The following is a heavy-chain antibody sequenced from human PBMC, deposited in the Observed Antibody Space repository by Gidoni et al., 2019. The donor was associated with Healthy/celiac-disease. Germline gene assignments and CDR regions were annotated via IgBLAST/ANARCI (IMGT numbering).Heavy chain of an antibody. J-gene: IGHJ6*02. CDR2: IRSKAYGGTT. Sequence: EVQLVESGGGLVQPGRSLRLSWTASGFTFGAYAMSWVRQAQGKGLEWVGFIRSKAYGGTTEYAASVKGRFTISRDDSKSIAYLQMNSLKTEDTAVYYCTRDPSLPAAIAYYYYYGMDVWGQGTTVTVSS. CDR1: GFTFGAYA. D-gene: IGHD2-2*01. CDR3: TRDPSLPAAIAYYYYYGMDV. V-gene: IGHV3-49*04.